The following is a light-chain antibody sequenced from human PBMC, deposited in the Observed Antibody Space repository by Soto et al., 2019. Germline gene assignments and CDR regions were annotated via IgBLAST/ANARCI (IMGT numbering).Light chain of an antibody. Sequence: EIVLTQSPATLSLSPGERATLSCRASQTVSSYLLWYQQKPGQAPRLLIYDASNRATGIPARFSGSGSETDFTLTISSLEPEDSAVYYCQHYGGAPLTFGQGTRLEIK. V-gene: IGKV3-11*01. CDR3: QHYGGAPLT. CDR2: DAS. J-gene: IGKJ5*01. CDR1: QTVSSY.